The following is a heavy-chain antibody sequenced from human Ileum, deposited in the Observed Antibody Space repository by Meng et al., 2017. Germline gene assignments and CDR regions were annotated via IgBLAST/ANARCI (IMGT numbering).Heavy chain of an antibody. Sequence: GGSLRLSCQGSGYTFTTYRIVWVRQMPGKGLEWVGFLHPGNSDTRNDESFQGQVTMSTDNSDSTAYLQWSSLEASDTAMYYCARGPNKRGDAFDIWGQGTMVTVSS. J-gene: IGHJ3*02. D-gene: IGHD1/OR15-1a*01. CDR1: GYTFTTYR. CDR3: ARGPNKRGDAFDI. CDR2: LHPGNSDT. V-gene: IGHV5-51*01.